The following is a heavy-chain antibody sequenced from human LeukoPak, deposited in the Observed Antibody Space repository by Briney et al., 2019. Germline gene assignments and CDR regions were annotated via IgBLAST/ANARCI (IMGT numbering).Heavy chain of an antibody. Sequence: PETLSLTCTVSGGSISSYYWSWIRQPPGKGLEWIGYIYYSGSTNYNPSLKSRVTISVDTSKNQFSLKLSSVTAADTAVYYCARAVGGGNYDYWGQGTLVTVSS. J-gene: IGHJ4*02. CDR2: IYYSGST. CDR1: GGSISSYY. CDR3: ARAVGGGNYDY. D-gene: IGHD4-11*01. V-gene: IGHV4-59*01.